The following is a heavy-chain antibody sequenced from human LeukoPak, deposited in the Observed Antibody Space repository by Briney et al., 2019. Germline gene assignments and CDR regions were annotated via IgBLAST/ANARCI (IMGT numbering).Heavy chain of an antibody. CDR3: ARVRYSSGWYYFDY. CDR1: GFTFSSYW. Sequence: GGSLRLSCAASGFTFSSYWMHWVRQAPGKGLVWVSRINSDGSSASYADSVKGRFTISRDNAKNTLYLQMNSLRAEDTAVYYCARVRYSSGWYYFDYWGQGTLVTVSS. J-gene: IGHJ4*02. V-gene: IGHV3-74*01. D-gene: IGHD6-19*01. CDR2: INSDGSSA.